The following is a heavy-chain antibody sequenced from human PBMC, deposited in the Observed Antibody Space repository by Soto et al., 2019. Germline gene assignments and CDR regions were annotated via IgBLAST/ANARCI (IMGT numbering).Heavy chain of an antibody. D-gene: IGHD3-3*01. CDR3: ARGLLYYDSWSGSPRRWFDP. V-gene: IGHV4-34*01. J-gene: IGHJ5*02. CDR2: INHSGST. CDR1: GGSFSGYY. Sequence: SETLSLTCAVYGGSFSGYYWSWIRQPPGRGLEWIGEINHSGSTNYNPSLKSRVTISVDTSKNQFSLKLSSVTAADTAVYYCARGLLYYDSWSGSPRRWFDPWGQGTLVTVSS.